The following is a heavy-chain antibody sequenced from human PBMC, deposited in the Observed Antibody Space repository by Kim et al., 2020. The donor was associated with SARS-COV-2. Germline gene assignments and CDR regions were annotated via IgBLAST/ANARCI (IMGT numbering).Heavy chain of an antibody. CDR3: ARVGGYCSSTSCDGH. CDR1: GYTFTSYY. Sequence: ASVNVSCKASGYTFTSYYMHWVRQAPGQGLEWMGIINPSGCSTTYAQKLQGRVTMTRDTSTSTVYMELSSLRSEDTAVYYCARVGGYCSSTSCDGHWGQGTLVTVSS. J-gene: IGHJ4*02. CDR2: INPSGCST. V-gene: IGHV1-46*01. D-gene: IGHD2-2*01.